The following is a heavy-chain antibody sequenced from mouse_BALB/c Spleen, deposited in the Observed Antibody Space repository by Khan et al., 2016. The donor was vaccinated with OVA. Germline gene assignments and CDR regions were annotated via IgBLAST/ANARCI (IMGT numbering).Heavy chain of an antibody. V-gene: IGHV2-2*02. D-gene: IGHD2-13*01. J-gene: IGHJ3*01. CDR1: GFSLSNYG. CDR2: IWSGGST. Sequence: VQLQESGPGLVQPSQSLSITCTVSGFSLSNYGVHWVRQSPGKGLEWLGEIWSGGSTDFNAAFISRLSINKDNSKSQVFFKMNSLQTNDSAIYXWARGGLPFAYWGQGTLVTVSA. CDR3: ARGGLPFAY.